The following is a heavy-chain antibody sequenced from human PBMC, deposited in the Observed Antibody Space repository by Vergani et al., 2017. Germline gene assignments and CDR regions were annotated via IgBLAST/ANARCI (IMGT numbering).Heavy chain of an antibody. J-gene: IGHJ6*02. V-gene: IGHV2-26*01. Sequence: QVTLKESGPVLVKPTETLTLTCTVSGFSLSNARMGVSWIRQPPGKALEWLAPIFSNDEKSYSTSLKSRLTISKDTSKNQVVLTMTNMDPVDTATYYCAHPSDYYYYYGMDVWGQGTTVTVSS. CDR3: AHPSDYYYYYGMDV. CDR1: GFSLSNARMG. CDR2: IFSNDEK.